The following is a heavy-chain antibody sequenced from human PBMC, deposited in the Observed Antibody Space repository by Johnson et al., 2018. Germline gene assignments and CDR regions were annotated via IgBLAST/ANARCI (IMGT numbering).Heavy chain of an antibody. D-gene: IGHD6-19*01. J-gene: IGHJ6*04. CDR2: IYSGGST. CDR3: VREGSSGWCEMDV. Sequence: VQLVQSGGGLVQPGGSXRLSCAASGFTFSRYAMSWVRQAPGKGLAWVSVIYSGGSTYYADSVKGRFTSSRDNSKNTLYLQMTSLRAEDTAVYYCVREGSSGWCEMDVWGKGTTVTVSS. V-gene: IGHV3-66*01. CDR1: GFTFSRYA.